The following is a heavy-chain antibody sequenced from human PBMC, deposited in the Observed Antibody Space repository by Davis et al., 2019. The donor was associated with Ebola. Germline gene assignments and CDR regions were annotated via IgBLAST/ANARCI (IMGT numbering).Heavy chain of an antibody. Sequence: SVKVSCKASGGTFSSYAISWVRQAPGQGLEWMGGIIPIFGTANYAQKFQGRVTITADESTSTAYMELSSLRSEDTAVYYCAREGKVNYFYFAMDVWGKGTTVTVSS. CDR2: IIPIFGTA. D-gene: IGHD3-10*01. V-gene: IGHV1-69*13. CDR1: GGTFSSYA. CDR3: AREGKVNYFYFAMDV. J-gene: IGHJ6*04.